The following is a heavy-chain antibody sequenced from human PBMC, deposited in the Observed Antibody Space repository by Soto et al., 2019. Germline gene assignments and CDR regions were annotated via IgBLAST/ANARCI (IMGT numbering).Heavy chain of an antibody. J-gene: IGHJ4*02. D-gene: IGHD2-2*01. Sequence: GGSLRLSCAASGFTFSSYNMNWVRQAPGKGLEWVSYISSSGSIIHYADSVKGRFTISRDNAKNLLYLQMSSLRAEDTAVYYCATVYSTSLSWYWGQGTLVTVSS. CDR3: ATVYSTSLSWY. V-gene: IGHV3-48*01. CDR2: ISSSGSII. CDR1: GFTFSSYN.